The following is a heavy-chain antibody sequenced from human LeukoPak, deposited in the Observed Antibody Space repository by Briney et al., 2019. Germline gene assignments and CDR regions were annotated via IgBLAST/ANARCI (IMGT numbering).Heavy chain of an antibody. CDR1: GFTFSTHN. V-gene: IGHV3-48*01. Sequence: GGSLRLSCAASGFTFSTHNMNWVRQAPGKGLEWVSYISSTTRTIYYADSVKGRFTISRDNAKNSLYLQMNSLRAEDTAVYYCARDSGSTSGFDYWGQGTLVTVSS. CDR2: ISSTTRTI. CDR3: ARDSGSTSGFDY. J-gene: IGHJ4*02. D-gene: IGHD2-2*01.